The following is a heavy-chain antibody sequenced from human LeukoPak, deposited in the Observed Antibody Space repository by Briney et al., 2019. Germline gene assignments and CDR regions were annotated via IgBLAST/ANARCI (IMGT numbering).Heavy chain of an antibody. V-gene: IGHV3-21*01. D-gene: IGHD2-2*01. CDR1: GFTFSTYT. CDR2: ISTSSSYI. Sequence: PGGSLRLSCEASGFTFSTYTMNWVRQAPGKGLEWVSSISTSSSYIYYTDSVKGRFTISRDNAKNSLYLQMNSLRAEDTAVYYCARDALAGGYRLEWYYFDYWGQGTLVTVSS. CDR3: ARDALAGGYRLEWYYFDY. J-gene: IGHJ4*02.